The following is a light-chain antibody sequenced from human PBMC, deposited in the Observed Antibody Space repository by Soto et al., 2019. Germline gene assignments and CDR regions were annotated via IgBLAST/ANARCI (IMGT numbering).Light chain of an antibody. CDR3: QLYGSSRWT. CDR2: GAS. J-gene: IGKJ1*01. V-gene: IGKV3-20*01. Sequence: EIVLAQCPGAVSLSTGDRATLYLRASQSVSSSHLAWYQHKTCQAPRALIYGASTRATGIPDRFSGSRFGTDFNLTISRLEAEDFAVYFCQLYGSSRWTFGQGAKVDIK. CDR1: QSVSSSH.